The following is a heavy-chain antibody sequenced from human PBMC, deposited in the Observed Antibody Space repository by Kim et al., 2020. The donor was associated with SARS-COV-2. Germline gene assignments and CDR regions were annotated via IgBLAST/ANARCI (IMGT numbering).Heavy chain of an antibody. CDR3: AKFYSSGWYPLAMDV. V-gene: IGHV3-33*06. CDR2: IWFDGSNK. D-gene: IGHD6-19*01. Sequence: GGSLRLSCAASGFTFSSYGMHWVRQAPGKGLEWVAVIWFDGSNKYYADSVKGRFTISRDNSKNTLYLQMNSLRAEDTALYYCAKFYSSGWYPLAMDVWGQGTTVTVSS. J-gene: IGHJ6*02. CDR1: GFTFSSYG.